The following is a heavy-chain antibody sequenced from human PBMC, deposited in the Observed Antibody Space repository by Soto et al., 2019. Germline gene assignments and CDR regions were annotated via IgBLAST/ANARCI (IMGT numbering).Heavy chain of an antibody. Sequence: QVQLVESGGDLVKPGGSLRLSCAASGYTFSDYYMSWIRQAPGKGLEWISYIDTSGPKIYYADSEKGRFTITRDNAKKSLYLEMNSLRDANTAVYYCASHYDMWSGYLSPVDYWGQGTLVTVSS. D-gene: IGHD3-3*01. J-gene: IGHJ4*02. V-gene: IGHV3-11*01. CDR3: ASHYDMWSGYLSPVDY. CDR2: IDTSGPKI. CDR1: GYTFSDYY.